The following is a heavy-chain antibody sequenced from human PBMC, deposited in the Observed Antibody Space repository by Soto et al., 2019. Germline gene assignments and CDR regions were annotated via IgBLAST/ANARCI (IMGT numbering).Heavy chain of an antibody. CDR3: ARISPNGTLDY. Sequence: GSGPTLVNPTETLRLTCAFSGFSLTNSAMRVTWIRQPPGKALEWLARIDYDNDRFYSSSLKTRLTTSKDTSKNQVVLTMTNMDPVDTATYYCARISPNGTLDYWGQGILVTVSS. J-gene: IGHJ4*02. D-gene: IGHD1-1*01. V-gene: IGHV2-70*04. CDR1: GFSLTNSAMR. CDR2: IDYDNDR.